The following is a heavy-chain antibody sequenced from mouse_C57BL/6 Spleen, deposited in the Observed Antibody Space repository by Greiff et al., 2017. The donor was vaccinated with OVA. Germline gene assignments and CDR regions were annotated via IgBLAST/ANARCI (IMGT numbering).Heavy chain of an antibody. Sequence: VESEGGLVQPGSSMKLSCTASGFTFSDYYMAWVRQVPEKGLEWVANINYDGSSTYYLDSLKSRFIISRDNAKNILYLQMSSLKSEDTATYYCAREDYYRYAMDYWGQGTSVTVSS. D-gene: IGHD1-1*01. CDR1: GFTFSDYY. CDR3: AREDYYRYAMDY. V-gene: IGHV5-16*01. J-gene: IGHJ4*01. CDR2: INYDGSST.